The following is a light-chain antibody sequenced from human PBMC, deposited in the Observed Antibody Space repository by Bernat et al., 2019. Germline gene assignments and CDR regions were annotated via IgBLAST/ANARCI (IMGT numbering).Light chain of an antibody. V-gene: IGLV2-14*03. Sequence: QPALTQPASVSGSPGQSITISCTGTSSDVGGHIYVSWYQQHPGKAPKLMIYDVSIRPSGVSSRFSGSKSGNTASLTISGLLAEGGADYYCSSYTSSNTLVFGTGTKVTVL. CDR1: SSDVGGHIY. J-gene: IGLJ1*01. CDR2: DVS. CDR3: SSYTSSNTLV.